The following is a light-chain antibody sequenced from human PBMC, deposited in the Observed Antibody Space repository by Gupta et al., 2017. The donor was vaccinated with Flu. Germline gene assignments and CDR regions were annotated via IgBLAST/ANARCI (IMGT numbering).Light chain of an antibody. Sequence: SALSLPRSLSVSPPPSVTISFTGTSRDAGGYNYVSCYQQHPGQPPNLIIYDVNRRPAGVPDRFSGSTSGNTASLTVSGPKDEDEADYYGCADAGTDTWVFGGGTKLTVL. J-gene: IGLJ3*02. CDR3: CADAGTDTWV. V-gene: IGLV2-11*01. CDR2: DVN. CDR1: SRDAGGYNY.